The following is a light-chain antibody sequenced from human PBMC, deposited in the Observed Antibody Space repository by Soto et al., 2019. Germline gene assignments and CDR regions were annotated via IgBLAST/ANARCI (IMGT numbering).Light chain of an antibody. V-gene: IGKV3D-7*01. CDR2: GAS. J-gene: IGKJ4*01. Sequence: EIVLTQSPATLSLSPGERATLSCRASQTVRNNYLAWYQQKPGQAPRLLIYGASTRATGIPARFSGSGSGTDFTLTISSLQPEDCATYYCQQLNSYPLTFGGGTKVDIK. CDR1: QTVRNNY. CDR3: QQLNSYPLT.